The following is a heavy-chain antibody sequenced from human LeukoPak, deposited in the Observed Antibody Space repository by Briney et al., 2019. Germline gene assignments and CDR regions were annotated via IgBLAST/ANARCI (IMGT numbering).Heavy chain of an antibody. CDR2: IKQDGSEK. CDR1: GFTFSGCW. V-gene: IGHV3-7*01. D-gene: IGHD2-2*02. J-gene: IGHJ6*03. CDR3: ARVKQACSSTSCYILDYYYYYMDV. Sequence: PGGSLRLSCAASGFTFSGCWMSWVRQAPGKGLEWVANIKQDGSEKYYVDSVKGRFTISRDNAKNSLYLQMNSLRAEDTAVYYCARVKQACSSTSCYILDYYYYYMDVWGKGTTVTVSS.